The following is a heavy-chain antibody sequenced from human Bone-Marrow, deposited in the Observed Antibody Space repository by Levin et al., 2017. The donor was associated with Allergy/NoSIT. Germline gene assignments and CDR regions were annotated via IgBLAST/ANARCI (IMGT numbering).Heavy chain of an antibody. J-gene: IGHJ4*02. CDR1: GGSISSGGYS. CDR3: ARHTVDTAHFDY. Sequence: SQTLSLTCAVSGGSISSGGYSWSWIRQPPGKGLEWIGYIYHSGSTYYNPSLKSRVTISVDRSKNQFSLKLSSVTAADTAVYYCARHTVDTAHFDYWGQGTLVTVSS. D-gene: IGHD5-18*01. V-gene: IGHV4-30-2*01. CDR2: IYHSGST.